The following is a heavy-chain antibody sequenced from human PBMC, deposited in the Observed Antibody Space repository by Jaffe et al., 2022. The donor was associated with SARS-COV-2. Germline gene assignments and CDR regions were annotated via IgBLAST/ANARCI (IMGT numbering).Heavy chain of an antibody. J-gene: IGHJ6*02. CDR1: GGSFSGYY. CDR2: INHSGST. CDR3: ARGNGYSYGQALYYYYYGMDV. D-gene: IGHD5-18*01. V-gene: IGHV4-34*01. Sequence: QVQLQQWGAGLLKPSETLSLTCAVYGGSFSGYYWSWIRQPPGKGLEWIGEINHSGSTNYNPSLKSRVTISVDTSKNQFSLKLSSVTAADTAVYYCARGNGYSYGQALYYYYYGMDVWGQGTTVTVSS.